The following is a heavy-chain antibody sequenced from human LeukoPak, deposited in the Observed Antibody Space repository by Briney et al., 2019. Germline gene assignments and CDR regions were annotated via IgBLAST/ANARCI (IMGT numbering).Heavy chain of an antibody. D-gene: IGHD1-26*01. J-gene: IGHJ4*02. CDR3: ASPSFASGTYYYFDH. CDR2: INPNSGST. Sequence: ASVKVSCKASGSTFTDYYVHWVRQAPGQGLEWMGWINPNSGSTNYAQKFQGRVTMTRDTSISTDYMELSSLRSDDTAVYYCASPSFASGTYYYFDHWGQGTLVTVSS. V-gene: IGHV1-2*02. CDR1: GSTFTDYY.